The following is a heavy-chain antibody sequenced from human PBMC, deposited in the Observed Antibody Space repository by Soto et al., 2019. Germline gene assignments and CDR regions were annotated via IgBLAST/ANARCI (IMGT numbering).Heavy chain of an antibody. Sequence: QVQLVQSGAEVKKPGSSVKVSCRTSGGTFSTNGISWARQAPGQGLEWMGGIIPIFGTTNYAHKFRGRVTITADESTSTVYMELSSLRSEDTAVYYCSRACDTTWSNWFDPWGQGTLVSVSS. CDR2: IIPIFGTT. CDR1: GGTFSTNG. V-gene: IGHV1-69*01. D-gene: IGHD2-8*02. J-gene: IGHJ5*02. CDR3: SRACDTTWSNWFDP.